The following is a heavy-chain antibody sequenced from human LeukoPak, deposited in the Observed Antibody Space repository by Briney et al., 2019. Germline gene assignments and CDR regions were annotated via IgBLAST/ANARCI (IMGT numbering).Heavy chain of an antibody. D-gene: IGHD4-17*01. J-gene: IGHJ3*02. CDR2: ITYSGTT. CDR3: ASSTVPEAFDI. V-gene: IGHV4-39*01. Sequence: PSETLSLTCTVSGDSISSSTYSTTYYWGWIRQPPGKGLEWIGSITYSGTTHYNASLKSRVTISVDTSKNQFSLRLSSVTAADTAVYYCASSTVPEAFDIWGQGTMVTVSS. CDR1: GDSISSSTYSTTYY.